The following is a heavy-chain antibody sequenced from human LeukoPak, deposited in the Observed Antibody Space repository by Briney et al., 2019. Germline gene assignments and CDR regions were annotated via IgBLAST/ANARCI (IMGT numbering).Heavy chain of an antibody. J-gene: IGHJ6*03. CDR2: IYTSGST. V-gene: IGHV4-61*02. CDR1: GGSISSSSYY. Sequence: SETLSLTCTVSGGSISSSSYYWSWIRQPAGKGLEWIGRIYTSGSTNYNPSLKSRVTISVDTSKNQFSLKLSSVTAADTAVYYCARHRIPAAQSYYYYYMDVWGKGTTVTVSS. CDR3: ARHRIPAAQSYYYYYMDV. D-gene: IGHD2-2*01.